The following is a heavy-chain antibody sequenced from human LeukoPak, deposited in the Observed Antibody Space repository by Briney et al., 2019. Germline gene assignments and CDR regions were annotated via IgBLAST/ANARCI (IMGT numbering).Heavy chain of an antibody. D-gene: IGHD3-3*01. V-gene: IGHV3-30-3*01. J-gene: IGHJ6*03. Sequence: GGSLRLSCAASGFTFSSYAMHWVRQAPGKGLEWVAVISYDGSNKYYADSVKGRFTISRDNSKNTLYLQMNSLRAEDTAVYYCARDAGLEWSPGGYMDVWGKGTTVTVSS. CDR3: ARDAGLEWSPGGYMDV. CDR2: ISYDGSNK. CDR1: GFTFSSYA.